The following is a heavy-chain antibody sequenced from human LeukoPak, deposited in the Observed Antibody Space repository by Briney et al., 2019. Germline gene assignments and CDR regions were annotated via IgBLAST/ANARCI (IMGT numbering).Heavy chain of an antibody. Sequence: PGGSLRLSCAASGFTFSRYEMNWVRQAPGKGLEWVSYISISGDTISYADSVKGRFTISRDNAKNSLYLQMNSLRDEDTAVYYCARDHLYNFDYWGQGTLVTVSS. V-gene: IGHV3-48*03. J-gene: IGHJ4*02. CDR3: ARDHLYNFDY. CDR1: GFTFSRYE. D-gene: IGHD1-1*01. CDR2: ISISGDTI.